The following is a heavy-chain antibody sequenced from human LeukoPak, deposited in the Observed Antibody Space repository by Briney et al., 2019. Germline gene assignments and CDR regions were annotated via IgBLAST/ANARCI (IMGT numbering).Heavy chain of an antibody. J-gene: IGHJ3*02. CDR1: GVSISSGGYY. V-gene: IGHV4-30-2*01. Sequence: SQTLSLTCTVSGVSISSGGYYWSWIRQPPGKGLEWIGYIYHSGSTYYNPSLKSRVTISVDRSKNQFSLKLSSVTAADTAVYYCANSDPRWFGLPDAFDIWGQGTMVTVSS. CDR3: ANSDPRWFGLPDAFDI. D-gene: IGHD3-10*01. CDR2: IYHSGST.